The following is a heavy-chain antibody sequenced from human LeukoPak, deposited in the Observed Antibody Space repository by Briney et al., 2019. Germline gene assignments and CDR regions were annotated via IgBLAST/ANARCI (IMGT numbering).Heavy chain of an antibody. J-gene: IGHJ4*02. Sequence: GASVKVSCKASGYTFTGYYIHWVRQAPGRGLEWMGWINPNSGGTNYAQKFQGRVTMTRDTSISTAYMELSRLRSDDTAVYYCAGGKSQLWSRIVATIHYFDYWGQGTLVTVSS. CDR3: AGGKSQLWSRIVATIHYFDY. CDR1: GYTFTGYY. D-gene: IGHD5-12*01. V-gene: IGHV1-2*02. CDR2: INPNSGGT.